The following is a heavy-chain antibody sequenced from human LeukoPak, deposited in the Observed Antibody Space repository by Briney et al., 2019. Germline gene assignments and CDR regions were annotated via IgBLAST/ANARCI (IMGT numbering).Heavy chain of an antibody. CDR3: AKVGTTHIVLMVYAT. CDR1: GFTFSSYA. Sequence: GGSLRLSCTASGFTFSSYAMSWVRQAPGKGLEWVSAISGSGGSTYYADSVKGRFTISRDNSKNTLYLQMNSLRAEDTAVYYCAKVGTTHIVLMVYATWGQGTLVTVSS. V-gene: IGHV3-23*01. J-gene: IGHJ5*02. D-gene: IGHD2-8*01. CDR2: ISGSGGST.